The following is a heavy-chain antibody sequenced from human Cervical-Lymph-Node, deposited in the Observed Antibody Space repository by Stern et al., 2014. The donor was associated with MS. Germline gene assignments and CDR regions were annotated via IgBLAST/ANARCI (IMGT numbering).Heavy chain of an antibody. CDR2: IYHSDSDV. CDR1: GYRFINNW. CDR3: ARWSVACDS. J-gene: IGHJ4*02. Sequence: VQLVQSGAEVRKPGDSLKISCKTSGYRFINNWIAWVRQVPGKGLEWIGLIYHSDSDVRYSPSFQGHVSISVDKSISTAYLQWNSLKASDTGVYYCARWSVACDSWGQGALITVSS. V-gene: IGHV5-51*03.